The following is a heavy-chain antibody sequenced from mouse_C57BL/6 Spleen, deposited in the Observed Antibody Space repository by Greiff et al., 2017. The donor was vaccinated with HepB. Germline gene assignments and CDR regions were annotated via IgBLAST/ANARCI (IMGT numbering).Heavy chain of an antibody. CDR1: GYTFTSYW. CDR2: IHPNSGST. Sequence: QVQLQQSGAELVKPGASVKLSCKASGYTFTSYWMHWVKQRPGQGLEWIGMIHPNSGSTNYNEKFKSKATLTVDKSSSTAYMQLSSLTSEDSAVYYCATVITTVVYFDYWGQGTTLTVSS. J-gene: IGHJ2*01. V-gene: IGHV1-64*01. CDR3: ATVITTVVYFDY. D-gene: IGHD1-1*01.